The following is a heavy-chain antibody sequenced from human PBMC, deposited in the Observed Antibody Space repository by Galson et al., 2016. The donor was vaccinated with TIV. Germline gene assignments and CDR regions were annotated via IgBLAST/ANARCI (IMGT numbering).Heavy chain of an antibody. V-gene: IGHV3-74*01. CDR1: GFTFSSYW. CDR2: INTAGSVT. Sequence: SLRLSCAASGFTFSSYWMHWVRQVPGKELVWVSRINTAGSVTNYADSVKGRFTISRDNAKNSVYLQMNSLRAEDTAVYYCARVYDSYYMDVWGKGTTVTVSS. D-gene: IGHD3-16*01. J-gene: IGHJ6*03. CDR3: ARVYDSYYMDV.